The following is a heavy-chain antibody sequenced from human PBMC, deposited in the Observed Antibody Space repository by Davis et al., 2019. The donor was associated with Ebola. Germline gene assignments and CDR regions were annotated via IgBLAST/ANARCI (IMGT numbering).Heavy chain of an antibody. CDR2: IQSKTDGETT. D-gene: IGHD3-16*01. CDR1: GFTFNNAW. V-gene: IGHV3-15*01. CDR3: TKVHWGRFDY. Sequence: PGGSLRLSCVASGFTFNNAWMSWVRQAPGKGLEWVGRIQSKTDGETTDYAAPVRGRFTILRDDSKNTVYLQMNSLKTEDTAVYYCTKVHWGRFDYWGQGTLVTVSS. J-gene: IGHJ4*02.